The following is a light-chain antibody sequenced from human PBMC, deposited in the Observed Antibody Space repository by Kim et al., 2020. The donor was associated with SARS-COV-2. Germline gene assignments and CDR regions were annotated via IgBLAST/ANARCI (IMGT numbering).Light chain of an antibody. CDR3: QEGFT. V-gene: IGKV1-5*03. CDR2: KAS. J-gene: IGKJ3*01. CDR1: QSISSW. Sequence: DIQMTQSPSTLSASVGDRVTITCRASQSISSWLAWYQQKPGKAPKLLIYKASSLESGVPSRFSGSGSGTEFTLTISSLQPDDFATYYCQEGFTFGPVTKVDIK.